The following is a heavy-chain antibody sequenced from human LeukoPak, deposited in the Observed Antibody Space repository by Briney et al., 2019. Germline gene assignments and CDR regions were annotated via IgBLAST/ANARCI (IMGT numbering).Heavy chain of an antibody. CDR1: GFTFSSYS. CDR2: ISSSSYI. Sequence: PGGSLRLSCAASGFTFSSYSMNWVRQAPGKGLEWVSSISSSSYIYYADSVKGRFTISRDNAKNSLYLQMNSLRAEDTAVYYCARGEGYDFWSGYYGWGQGTLVTVSS. CDR3: ARGEGYDFWSGYYG. D-gene: IGHD3-3*01. J-gene: IGHJ4*02. V-gene: IGHV3-21*01.